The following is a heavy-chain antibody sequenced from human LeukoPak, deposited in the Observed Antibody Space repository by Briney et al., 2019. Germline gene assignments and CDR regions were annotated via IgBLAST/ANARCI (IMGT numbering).Heavy chain of an antibody. Sequence: PGGSLRLSCAASGFTFSSYGMHWVRQAPGKGLEWMAVISYDGSNKYYADSVKGRFTISRDNSKNTLYLQMNSLRAEDTAVYYCASLHRSLSWGGAYDILTGYYPYYYYYGMDVWGQGTTVTVSS. D-gene: IGHD3-9*01. V-gene: IGHV3-30*03. J-gene: IGHJ6*02. CDR3: ASLHRSLSWGGAYDILTGYYPYYYYYGMDV. CDR1: GFTFSSYG. CDR2: ISYDGSNK.